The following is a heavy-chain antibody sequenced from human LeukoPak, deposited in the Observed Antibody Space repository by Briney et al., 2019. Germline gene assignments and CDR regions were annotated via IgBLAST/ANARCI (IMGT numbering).Heavy chain of an antibody. CDR3: ARVDSSGWYEGSDY. CDR2: IIPILGIA. CDR1: GGTFSSYA. D-gene: IGHD6-19*01. J-gene: IGHJ4*02. V-gene: IGHV1-69*04. Sequence: ASVQVSCKASGGTFSSYAISWVRQAPGQGREWMGRIIPILGIANYAQKFQGRVTITSDKSTSTAYMELRSLRSDDTAVYYCARVDSSGWYEGSDYWGQGTLVTVSS.